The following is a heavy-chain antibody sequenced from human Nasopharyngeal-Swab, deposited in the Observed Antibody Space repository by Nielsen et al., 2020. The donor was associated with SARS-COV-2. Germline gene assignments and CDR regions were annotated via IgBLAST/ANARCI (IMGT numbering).Heavy chain of an antibody. Sequence: GESLKISCVASGFIFGNYAMAWVRQAPGKGLEWVSAIGGNGARTHYADSVRGRFIISRDNSKSTLYLQMNSLRAEDTAVYYCAKDSQKGGGSSWYYWGQGTLVTVSS. CDR3: AKDSQKGGGSSWYY. CDR2: IGGNGART. J-gene: IGHJ4*02. V-gene: IGHV3-23*01. CDR1: GFIFGNYA. D-gene: IGHD6-13*01.